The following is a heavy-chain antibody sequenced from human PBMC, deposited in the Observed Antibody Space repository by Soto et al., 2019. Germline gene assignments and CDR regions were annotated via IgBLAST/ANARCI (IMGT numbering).Heavy chain of an antibody. V-gene: IGHV4-38-2*02. J-gene: IGHJ4*02. Sequence: PSETLSLTCAVSGYSISSGFHWGWIRQPPGKGLEWIGSIYHSGTTYYNPSLKSRVTISVDTSKNQFSLKLRSVTAADTAVYYCARDPVAEIAYWGQGTLVTVSS. D-gene: IGHD2-15*01. CDR1: GYSISSGFH. CDR3: ARDPVAEIAY. CDR2: IYHSGTT.